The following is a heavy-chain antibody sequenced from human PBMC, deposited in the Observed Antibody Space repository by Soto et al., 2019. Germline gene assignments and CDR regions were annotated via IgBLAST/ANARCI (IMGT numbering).Heavy chain of an antibody. CDR1: GYTFSSYG. CDR3: ARGGPGAPFDY. D-gene: IGHD1-26*01. Sequence: QVQLVQSGAEVKKPGASVKVSCKASGYTFSSYGISWVRQAPGQGLEWMGWISANNGNTNYAQKVQSRVTVTTDPATSTADMELRSLRSDDTARYYCARGGPGAPFDYWGQGTPVTVSS. CDR2: ISANNGNT. V-gene: IGHV1-18*01. J-gene: IGHJ4*02.